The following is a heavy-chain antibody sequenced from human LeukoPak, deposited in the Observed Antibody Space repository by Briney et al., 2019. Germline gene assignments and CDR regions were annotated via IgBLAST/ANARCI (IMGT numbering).Heavy chain of an antibody. CDR2: IIPIFGTA. Sequence: SVKVSCKASGGTFSSYAISWVRQAPGHGLEWMGRIIPIFGTANYAQKLQGRVTMTADTSTSTAYMELRSLRSDDTAVYYCARGDCGGDCREFDYWGQGTLVTVSS. D-gene: IGHD2-21*02. V-gene: IGHV1-69*06. CDR1: GGTFSSYA. CDR3: ARGDCGGDCREFDY. J-gene: IGHJ4*02.